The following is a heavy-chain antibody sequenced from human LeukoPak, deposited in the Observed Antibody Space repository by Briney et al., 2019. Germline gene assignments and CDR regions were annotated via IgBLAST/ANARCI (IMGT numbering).Heavy chain of an antibody. Sequence: GGSLCLSCAASGCIFSSYWMSWLRQAPGKRLDWVANIRQDGSEKYYVYSVKGRFTISRDNAKNSLYLQMNSLRADDTAVYYCARVGPLVVPAGGFDYWGQGTLVTVSS. CDR3: ARVGPLVVPAGGFDY. D-gene: IGHD2-2*01. CDR2: IRQDGSEK. J-gene: IGHJ4*02. V-gene: IGHV3-7*01. CDR1: GCIFSSYW.